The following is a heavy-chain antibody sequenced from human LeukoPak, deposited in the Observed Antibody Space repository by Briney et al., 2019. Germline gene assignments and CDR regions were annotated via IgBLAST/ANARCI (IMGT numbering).Heavy chain of an antibody. CDR1: GGSISSYY. J-gene: IGHJ6*02. Sequence: SETLSLTCTVSGGSISSYYWSWIRQPAGKGLEWIGRIYTSGSTNYNPSLKSRVTMSVDTSKNQSSLKLSSVTAADTAVYYCARDSDYDFWSGYTDGYYYGMDVWGQGTTVTVSS. D-gene: IGHD3-3*01. CDR3: ARDSDYDFWSGYTDGYYYGMDV. V-gene: IGHV4-4*07. CDR2: IYTSGST.